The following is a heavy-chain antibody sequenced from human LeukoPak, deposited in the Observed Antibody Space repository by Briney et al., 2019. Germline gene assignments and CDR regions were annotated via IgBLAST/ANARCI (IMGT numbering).Heavy chain of an antibody. D-gene: IGHD3-10*01. Sequence: PGGSLRLSCVASGFIFSKHWMHWVRQAPGKGRVWVSRLNLDGSTTSYADSVKGRFTISRDNAKNTLYLQMNSLRVDDTGVYYCARESSGSYWGWGQGTLVTVSS. V-gene: IGHV3-74*01. CDR3: ARESSGSYWG. CDR2: LNLDGSTT. J-gene: IGHJ4*02. CDR1: GFIFSKHW.